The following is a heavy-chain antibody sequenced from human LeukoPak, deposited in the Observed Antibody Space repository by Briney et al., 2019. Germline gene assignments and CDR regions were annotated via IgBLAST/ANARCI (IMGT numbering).Heavy chain of an antibody. D-gene: IGHD6-13*01. J-gene: IGHJ3*02. CDR1: GGTFSSYA. V-gene: IGHV1-69*04. CDR2: IIPTLGIA. Sequence: SVKVSCKASGGTFSSYAISWVRQAPGQGLEWMGRIIPTLGIANYAQKFQGRVTITADKSTSTAYMELSSLRSEDTAVYYCARDRCSSSCPGRDAFDIWGQGTMVTVSS. CDR3: ARDRCSSSCPGRDAFDI.